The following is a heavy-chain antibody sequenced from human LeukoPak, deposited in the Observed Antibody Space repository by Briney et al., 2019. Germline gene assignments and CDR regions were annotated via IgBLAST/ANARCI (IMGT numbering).Heavy chain of an antibody. J-gene: IGHJ4*02. CDR1: GYTFTTYY. CDR3: ARGDSSSSPLSY. V-gene: IGHV1-2*06. Sequence: ASVKVSCKPSGYTFTTYYMHWVRQAPGQGPEWIGRINPNSGGTNYARKVQGRVTMTRDTSISTGYMEVSRLRSDDTAVYYCARGDSSSSPLSYWGQGTLVSVSS. CDR2: INPNSGGT. D-gene: IGHD6-6*01.